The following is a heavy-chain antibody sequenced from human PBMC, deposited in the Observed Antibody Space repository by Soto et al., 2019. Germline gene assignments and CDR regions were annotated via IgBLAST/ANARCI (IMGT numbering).Heavy chain of an antibody. V-gene: IGHV1-69*06. D-gene: IGHD2-15*01. CDR3: ASQSSGGGAFDI. Sequence: ASVKVSCKASGGTFGSYAISWVRQAPGQGLEWMGGIIPIFGTANYAQKFQGRVTITADKSTSTAYMELSSLRSEDTAVYYCASQSSGGGAFDIWGQGTMVTVSS. CDR1: GGTFGSYA. J-gene: IGHJ3*02. CDR2: IIPIFGTA.